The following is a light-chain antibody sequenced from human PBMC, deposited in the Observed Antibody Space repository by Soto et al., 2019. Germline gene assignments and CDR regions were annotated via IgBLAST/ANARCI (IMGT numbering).Light chain of an antibody. V-gene: IGLV2-14*01. Sequence: QSALTQPASVSGSPGQSITISCTGTSSDVGTYDFVSWYQHLPGKAPKLILYEVRNRPLGVSIRFSSSKSANTASLIISGLQAEYEGDYFCSSYTSSSTLAFGTGTKLTVL. CDR3: SSYTSSSTLA. CDR1: SSDVGTYDF. J-gene: IGLJ1*01. CDR2: EVR.